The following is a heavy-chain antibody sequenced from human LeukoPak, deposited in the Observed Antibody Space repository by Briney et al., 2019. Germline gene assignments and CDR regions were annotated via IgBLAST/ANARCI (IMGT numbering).Heavy chain of an antibody. D-gene: IGHD3-3*01. CDR2: ISYDGNNK. J-gene: IGHJ6*02. CDR3: AREEDYDFWSGEVYGMDV. CDR1: GFTFSSYA. V-gene: IGHV3-30*04. Sequence: GGSLRLSCAASGFTFSSYAMHWVRQVPGKGLEWVAVISYDGNNKYYADSVKGRFTISRDNSKNTLYLQMNSLRAEDTAVYYCAREEDYDFWSGEVYGMDVWGQGTTVTVSS.